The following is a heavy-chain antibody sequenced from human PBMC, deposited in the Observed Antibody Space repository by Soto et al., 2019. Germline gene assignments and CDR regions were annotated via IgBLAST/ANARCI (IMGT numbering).Heavy chain of an antibody. CDR1: GGTFSSYA. D-gene: IGHD2-2*02. Sequence: SVKVSCKASGGTFSSYAISWVRQAPGQGLEWMGGIIPIFGTANYAQKFQGRVTITADESTSTAYMELSSLRSEDTSLYYCARDVPAAIMGYYYGMDVWGQGTLVTVSS. J-gene: IGHJ6*02. CDR2: IIPIFGTA. V-gene: IGHV1-69*13. CDR3: ARDVPAAIMGYYYGMDV.